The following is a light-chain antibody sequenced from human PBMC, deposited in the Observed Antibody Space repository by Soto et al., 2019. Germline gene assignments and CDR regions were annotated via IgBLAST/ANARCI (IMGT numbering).Light chain of an antibody. Sequence: DIHMTLSPSFLPASVGHSVTIVCRASQSIGNHLNWYQQKPGKAPKFLIYGASTLQSGVPSRFTGSGSGTDFTLTVNSLQTEDFAIYYCQQSYTSPTTFGQGTKVDIK. CDR2: GAS. CDR3: QQSYTSPTT. CDR1: QSIGNH. V-gene: IGKV1-39*01. J-gene: IGKJ1*01.